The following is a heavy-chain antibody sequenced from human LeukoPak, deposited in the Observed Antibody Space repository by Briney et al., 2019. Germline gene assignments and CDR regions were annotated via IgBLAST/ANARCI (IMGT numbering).Heavy chain of an antibody. D-gene: IGHD4/OR15-4a*01. CDR1: GYTFTSYD. J-gene: IGHJ6*03. CDR2: MNPNSGNT. Sequence: ASVKVSCKASGYTFTSYDINWVRQATGQGLEWMGWMNPNSGNTGYAQKFQGRVTMTRNTSISTAHMELSSLRSEDTAVYYCARAYGGNRRAYYYYMDVWGKGTTVTVSS. CDR3: ARAYGGNRRAYYYYMDV. V-gene: IGHV1-8*01.